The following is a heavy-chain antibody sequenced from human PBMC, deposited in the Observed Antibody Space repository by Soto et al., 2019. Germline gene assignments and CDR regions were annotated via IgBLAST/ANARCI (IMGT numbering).Heavy chain of an antibody. Sequence: SETLSLTCTVSGDSISTFYWSWIRQPPGKGLEWIGYIYYTGSTNYNPSLKSRVTMSVDTSKRQFSLKLSSVTAADTAVYYCARQRGNYFDYWGQGTLVTVSS. CDR2: IYYTGST. CDR1: GDSISTFY. D-gene: IGHD3-10*01. J-gene: IGHJ4*02. V-gene: IGHV4-59*01. CDR3: ARQRGNYFDY.